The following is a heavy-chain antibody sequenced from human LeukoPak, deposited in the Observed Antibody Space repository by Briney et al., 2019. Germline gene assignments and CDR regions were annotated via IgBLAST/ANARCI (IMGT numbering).Heavy chain of an antibody. V-gene: IGHV5-51*01. CDR3: ARQSSSGWYDRGAFDN. CDR1: GYSFTSYW. J-gene: IGHJ4*02. CDR2: IYPGDSDT. Sequence: GESLKISCKGSGYSFTSYWIGWVRQMPGKGLEWMGIIYPGDSDTRYSPSFQGQVTISADKSISTAYLQWSSLKASDTAMYYCARQSSSGWYDRGAFDNWGQGTLVTVSS. D-gene: IGHD6-19*01.